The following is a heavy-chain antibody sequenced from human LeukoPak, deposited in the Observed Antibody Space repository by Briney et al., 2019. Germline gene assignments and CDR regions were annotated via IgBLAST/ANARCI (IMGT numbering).Heavy chain of an antibody. D-gene: IGHD3-22*01. CDR3: AKDYDSSGYYDY. Sequence: GGSLRLSCAASGFTFSSYWMHWVRQAPGKGLVWVSRINSDGSSTSCADSVKGRFTISRDNSKNTLYLQMNSLRAEDTAVYYCAKDYDSSGYYDYWGQGTLVTVSS. J-gene: IGHJ4*02. V-gene: IGHV3-74*01. CDR1: GFTFSSYW. CDR2: INSDGSST.